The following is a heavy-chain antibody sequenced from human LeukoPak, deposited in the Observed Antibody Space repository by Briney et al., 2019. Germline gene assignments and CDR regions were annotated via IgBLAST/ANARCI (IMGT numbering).Heavy chain of an antibody. CDR1: GFTFSSYE. CDR2: ISSSGSAI. Sequence: GGSLGFSCAASGFTFSSYEMNWVRQAPGKGLEWVSYISSSGSAIYYADSVKGRFTISRDNAKNSLYLQMNSLRAEDTAVYYCATVYRQLFDPWGQGTLVTVSS. J-gene: IGHJ5*02. CDR3: ATVYRQLFDP. V-gene: IGHV3-48*03. D-gene: IGHD6-13*01.